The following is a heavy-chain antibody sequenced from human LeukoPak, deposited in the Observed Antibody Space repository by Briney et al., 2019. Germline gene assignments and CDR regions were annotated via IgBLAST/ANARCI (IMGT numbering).Heavy chain of an antibody. D-gene: IGHD5-12*01. Sequence: PSETLSLTCAVYGGSFSVYYWSWIRQPPGKGLEWIAEINHLGRTNYNPSLKSRPTISIDTSKNQVFLKLSSVTAADTAVYYCARGSASGIYPIDYWGQGTLVTVSS. CDR1: GGSFSVYY. J-gene: IGHJ4*02. V-gene: IGHV4-34*01. CDR3: ARGSASGIYPIDY. CDR2: INHLGRT.